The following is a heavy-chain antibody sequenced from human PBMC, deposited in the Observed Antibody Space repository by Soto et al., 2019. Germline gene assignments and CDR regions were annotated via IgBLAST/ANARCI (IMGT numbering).Heavy chain of an antibody. J-gene: IGHJ4*02. CDR1: GYTFTGYD. CDR3: AGEKVGATGIDF. V-gene: IGHV1-8*01. CDR2: MNANSGNT. Sequence: QAQLVQSGAEVKKPGASVKVSCKASGYTFTGYDINWVRQATGQGLEWMGWMNANSGNTGYAQNFQGRVTMTRDNSITTAYMELTSLRADDSAVYYCAGEKVGATGIDFWGQGTLVTVSS. D-gene: IGHD1-26*01.